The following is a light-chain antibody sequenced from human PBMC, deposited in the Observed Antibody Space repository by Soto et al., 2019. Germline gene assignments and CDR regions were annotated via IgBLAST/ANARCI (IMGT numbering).Light chain of an antibody. V-gene: IGKV3-11*01. CDR2: DTS. CDR1: QSVSSY. J-gene: IGKJ4*01. CDR3: QQHSNAPLT. Sequence: EIVLTQSPATLSLSPGERATLSCRASQSVSSYLAWYQQKPGQAPRLLIYDTSNMHSGIPARFSGSGSGTDFTLTISSLQPEDFGTYYCQQHSNAPLTFGGGTKVEIK.